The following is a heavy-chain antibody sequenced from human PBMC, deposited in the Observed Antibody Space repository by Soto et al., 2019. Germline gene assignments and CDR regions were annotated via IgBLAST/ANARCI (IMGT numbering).Heavy chain of an antibody. CDR3: ARGLHCSSTSCYTGSWLFSFPSRGYWFDP. Sequence: SETLSLTCVVSGGSFSTYYYNWIRQSPGKGLEWIGEINHSGSTNYNPSLKSRVTISVDTSKNQFSLKLSSVTAADTAVYYCARGLHCSSTSCYTGSWLFSFPSRGYWFDPWGQGTLVTVSS. J-gene: IGHJ5*02. CDR2: INHSGST. CDR1: GGSFSTYY. V-gene: IGHV4-34*01. D-gene: IGHD2-2*02.